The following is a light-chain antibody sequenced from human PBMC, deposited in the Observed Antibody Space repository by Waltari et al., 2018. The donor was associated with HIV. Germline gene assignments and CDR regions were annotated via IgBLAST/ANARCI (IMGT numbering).Light chain of an antibody. CDR1: QSLLYSDGNTY. V-gene: IGKV2-30*01. CDR3: MQGTHWPRYT. J-gene: IGKJ2*01. CDR2: KVS. Sequence: DVVMTQSPLSLPVTLGQPASISCSSSQSLLYSDGNTYLSWFQKRPGQSPRRLIYKVSNRDSGVPDRFSGSGSGTDFTLKISRVEAEDVGVYYCMQGTHWPRYTFGQGTKLEIK.